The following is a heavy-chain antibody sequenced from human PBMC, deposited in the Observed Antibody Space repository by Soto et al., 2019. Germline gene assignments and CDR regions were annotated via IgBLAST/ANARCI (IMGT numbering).Heavy chain of an antibody. Sequence: GGSLRLSCAASGFTVSSNYMSWVRQAPGKGLEWVSVIYSGGSTYYADSVKGRFTISRHNSKNTLYLQMNSLRAEDTAVYYCATPPRYSSGCFGYWGQGTLVTVSS. J-gene: IGHJ4*02. D-gene: IGHD6-19*01. CDR1: GFTVSSNY. CDR2: IYSGGST. CDR3: ATPPRYSSGCFGY. V-gene: IGHV3-53*04.